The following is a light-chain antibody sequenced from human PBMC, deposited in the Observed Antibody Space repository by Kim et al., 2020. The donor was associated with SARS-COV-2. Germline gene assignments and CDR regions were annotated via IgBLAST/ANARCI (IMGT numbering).Light chain of an antibody. J-gene: IGLJ1*01. Sequence: QSALTQPVSMSGSPGQSITISCSGSSGDIGNSNSVSWYQQHSGEPPRLIIYDVRDRPSGVSARFSGSKSANMASLTISGLRSEDEADYYCCSSGNTLDYVFGSGTKVTVL. CDR2: DVR. CDR3: CSSGNTLDYV. CDR1: SGDIGNSNS. V-gene: IGLV2-14*03.